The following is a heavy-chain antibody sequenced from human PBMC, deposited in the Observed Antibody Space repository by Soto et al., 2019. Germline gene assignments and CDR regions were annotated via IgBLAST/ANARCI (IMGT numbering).Heavy chain of an antibody. J-gene: IGHJ4*02. Sequence: SVKVSCKASGGTFSSYSISWVRQAPGQGLEWMGGIIPIFGTANYAQKFQGRVTMTADESTSTAYMELSSLRSEDTAVYYCARERFLEWLLDPYFYYWGQGTLVTVSS. V-gene: IGHV1-69*13. CDR1: GGTFSSYS. CDR3: ARERFLEWLLDPYFYY. D-gene: IGHD3-3*01. CDR2: IIPIFGTA.